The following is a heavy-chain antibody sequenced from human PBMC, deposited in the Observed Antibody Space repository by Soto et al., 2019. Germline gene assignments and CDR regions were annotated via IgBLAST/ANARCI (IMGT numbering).Heavy chain of an antibody. D-gene: IGHD2-15*01. V-gene: IGHV1-18*01. CDR3: AAPRAGILGDMYYGMDV. J-gene: IGHJ6*02. CDR2: ISAYNGNT. Sequence: QVQLVQSGAEVKKPGASVKVSCKASGYTFTSYGISWVRQAPGQGLEWMGWISAYNGNTNYAQKLQGRVTMTTDTSPSTAYGALRSPRADDTAVYYCAAPRAGILGDMYYGMDVWGQGTTVTVSS. CDR1: GYTFTSYG.